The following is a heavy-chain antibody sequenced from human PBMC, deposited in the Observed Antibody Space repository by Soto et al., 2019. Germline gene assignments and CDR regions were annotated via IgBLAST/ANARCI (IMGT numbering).Heavy chain of an antibody. CDR3: ARSSSWSHGAFDI. CDR2: ISYDGSNK. J-gene: IGHJ3*02. Sequence: GGSLRLSCAASGFTFSSYAMHWVRQAPGKGLERVAVISYDGSNKYYADSVKGRFTISRDNSKNTLYLQMNSLRAEDTAVYYCARSSSWSHGAFDIWGQGTMVTVSS. V-gene: IGHV3-30-3*01. CDR1: GFTFSSYA. D-gene: IGHD6-13*01.